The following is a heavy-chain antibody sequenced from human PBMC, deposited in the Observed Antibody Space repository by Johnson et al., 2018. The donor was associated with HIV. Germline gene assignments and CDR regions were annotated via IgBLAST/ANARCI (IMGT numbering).Heavy chain of an antibody. CDR3: ARAPRAFCDGDCYPNAFGI. J-gene: IGHJ3*02. V-gene: IGHV3-30*19. D-gene: IGHD2-21*02. Sequence: QVQPVESGGGVVQPGRSLRLSCPASGFTFSSYGMHCVRQAPGKGLEWVAVISYDGSNKFYADSVKGRFTISPDNSKNTLFLQMNSLRDEDTAVYYCARAPRAFCDGDCYPNAFGIWGQGTMVTVSS. CDR2: ISYDGSNK. CDR1: GFTFSSYG.